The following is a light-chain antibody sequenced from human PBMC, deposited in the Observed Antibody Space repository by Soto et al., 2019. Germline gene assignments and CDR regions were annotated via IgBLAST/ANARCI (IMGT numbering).Light chain of an antibody. J-gene: IGKJ4*01. V-gene: IGKV3-11*01. Sequence: EIVLTQSPATLSFSPGERATLSCRASQSVSSNLAWYQQKTGQAPRLLIYGASNRATGIPARFSGSGSGTDFTLTISSLEPEDFAVYYCQQRRNWPLTFGGGTKVEIK. CDR2: GAS. CDR1: QSVSSN. CDR3: QQRRNWPLT.